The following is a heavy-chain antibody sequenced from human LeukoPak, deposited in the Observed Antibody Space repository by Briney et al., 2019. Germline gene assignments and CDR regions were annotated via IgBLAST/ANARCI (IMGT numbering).Heavy chain of an antibody. V-gene: IGHV1-24*01. J-gene: IGHJ4*02. D-gene: IGHD6-19*01. CDR3: ATESTAVAAPIWDY. CDR2: FDPEDGET. Sequence: ASVKVSCKVSGYTLTELSMHWVRQAPGKGLEWMGGFDPEDGETIYAQKFQGRATMTEDTSTDTAYMELSSLRSEDTAVYYRATESTAVAAPIWDYWGQGTLVTVSS. CDR1: GYTLTELS.